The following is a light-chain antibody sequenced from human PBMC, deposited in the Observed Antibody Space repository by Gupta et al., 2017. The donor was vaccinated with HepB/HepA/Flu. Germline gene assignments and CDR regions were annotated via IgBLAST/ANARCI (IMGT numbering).Light chain of an antibody. V-gene: IGKV3-20*01. Sequence: EIVLTQSPGTLSLSPGERATLSCRASQSVSSSYLAWYQQKPGQAPRLHIYGASSRATGIPDRFSGRGSGTDFTLTISRLEPEDFAVYYCQQDGSSPITFGGGTKVEIK. CDR3: QQDGSSPIT. J-gene: IGKJ4*01. CDR2: GAS. CDR1: QSVSSSY.